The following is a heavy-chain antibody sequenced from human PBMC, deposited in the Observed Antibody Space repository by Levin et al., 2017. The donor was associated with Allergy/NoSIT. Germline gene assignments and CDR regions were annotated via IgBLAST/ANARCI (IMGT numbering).Heavy chain of an antibody. D-gene: IGHD1-26*01. CDR1: GGTFSSYA. CDR3: ARGTPPELGGIIADSAFDI. CDR2: IIPIFGTA. J-gene: IGHJ3*02. Sequence: SVKVSCKASGGTFSSYAISWVRQAPGQGLEWMGGIIPIFGTANYAQKFQGRVTITADESTSTAYMELSSLRSEDTAVYYCARGTPPELGGIIADSAFDIWGQGTMVTVSS. V-gene: IGHV1-69*13.